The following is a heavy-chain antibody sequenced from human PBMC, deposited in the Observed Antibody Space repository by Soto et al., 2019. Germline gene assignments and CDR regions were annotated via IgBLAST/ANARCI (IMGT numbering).Heavy chain of an antibody. Sequence: EVQLVESGGGLVQPGGSLRLSCAASGFTFSSYSMNWVRQAPGKGLEWVSYISSSSSTIYYADSVKGRFTISRDNAKNSLYLQMNSLRDEDTAVYYCARDLIQGLRLGGAGGVDYWGQGTLVTVSS. CDR1: GFTFSSYS. CDR2: ISSSSSTI. J-gene: IGHJ4*02. D-gene: IGHD6-25*01. CDR3: ARDLIQGLRLGGAGGVDY. V-gene: IGHV3-48*02.